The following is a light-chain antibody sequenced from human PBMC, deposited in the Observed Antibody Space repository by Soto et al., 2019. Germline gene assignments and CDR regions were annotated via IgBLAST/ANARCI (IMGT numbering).Light chain of an antibody. CDR3: QQHSNWPPVIT. V-gene: IGKV3-11*01. Sequence: DIVLTQSPATLSLSPGERVTLSCRASQSFSSYLAWYQQKPGQAPRLLIYDASKRATGIPARFSGRGSGTEFTLTISSLEPEDFAVYYCQQHSNWPPVITFGQGTRLEIK. J-gene: IGKJ5*01. CDR1: QSFSSY. CDR2: DAS.